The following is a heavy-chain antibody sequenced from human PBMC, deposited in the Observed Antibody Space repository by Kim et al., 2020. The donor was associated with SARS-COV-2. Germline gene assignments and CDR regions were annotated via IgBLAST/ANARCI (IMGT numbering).Heavy chain of an antibody. CDR1: GYSINNGHF. CDR2: VYYGGIT. J-gene: IGHJ3*02. Sequence: SETLSLTCAVSGYSINNGHFWAWIRQPPGKELEWIGNVYYGGITYYNPSLKSPVIISVNTSKNQFSLKLNSVTAADTAMYYCARRNSFDAFDIWGQGTMVTVSS. V-gene: IGHV4-38-2*01. CDR3: ARRNSFDAFDI. D-gene: IGHD2-21*01.